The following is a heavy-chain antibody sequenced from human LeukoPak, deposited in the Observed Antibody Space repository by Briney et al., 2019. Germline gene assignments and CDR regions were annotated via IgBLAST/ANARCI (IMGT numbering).Heavy chain of an antibody. V-gene: IGHV3-21*01. Sequence: GGSLRLSCLASGFSFNSYTMNWVREAPGRGLEWVSTISPVSSYTWYAESVKGRFTISRDNPKNSLYLQMDSLRAEDTAVYYCVRDASRRIGMDVWGQGTTVTVSS. CDR2: ISPVSSYT. CDR3: VRDASRRIGMDV. CDR1: GFSFNSYT. D-gene: IGHD2/OR15-2a*01. J-gene: IGHJ6*02.